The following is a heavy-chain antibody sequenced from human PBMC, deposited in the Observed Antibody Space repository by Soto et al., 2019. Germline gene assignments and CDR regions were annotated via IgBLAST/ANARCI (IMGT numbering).Heavy chain of an antibody. CDR3: ARANEYSSSYYFDY. V-gene: IGHV4-30-2*01. Sequence: SETLSLTCAVSGGSISSGGYSWSWIRQPPGKGLEWIGYIYHSGSTYYNPSLKSRVTISVDRYKNQFSLKLSSVTAADTAVYYCARANEYSSSYYFDYWGQGTLVTVSS. D-gene: IGHD6-6*01. J-gene: IGHJ4*02. CDR1: GGSISSGGYS. CDR2: IYHSGST.